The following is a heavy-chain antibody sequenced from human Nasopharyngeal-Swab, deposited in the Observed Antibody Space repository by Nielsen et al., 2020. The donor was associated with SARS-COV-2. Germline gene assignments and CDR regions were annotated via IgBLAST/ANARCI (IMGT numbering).Heavy chain of an antibody. CDR1: GCSISSSSYY. CDR2: IYYSGIT. D-gene: IGHD6-13*01. V-gene: IGHV4-39*06. J-gene: IGHJ4*02. CDR3: AREGRGIAAPGLNY. Sequence: SETVSLTCSVSGCSISSSSYYWVWIRQPPGKGLEWIGSIYYSGITYYNPSLKSQVTISIDTSKNHFPLKLSSVTAADTAVYYCAREGRGIAAPGLNYWGQGTLVTVSS.